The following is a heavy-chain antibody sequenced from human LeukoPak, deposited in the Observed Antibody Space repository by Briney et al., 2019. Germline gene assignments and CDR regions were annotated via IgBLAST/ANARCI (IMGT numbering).Heavy chain of an antibody. Sequence: SVKVSCKASGGTFSSYAISWVRQAPGQGLEWMGRIIPILGIANYAQKFQGRVTITADKSTSTAYMELSSLRSEDTAVYYCARGTYLGAHGYYFDYWGQGNLVTVSS. V-gene: IGHV1-69*04. CDR2: IIPILGIA. D-gene: IGHD1-26*01. CDR3: ARGTYLGAHGYYFDY. CDR1: GGTFSSYA. J-gene: IGHJ4*02.